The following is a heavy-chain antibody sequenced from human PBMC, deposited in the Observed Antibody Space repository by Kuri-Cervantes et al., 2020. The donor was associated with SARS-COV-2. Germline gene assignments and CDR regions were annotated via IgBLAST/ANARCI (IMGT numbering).Heavy chain of an antibody. V-gene: IGHV3-20*04. D-gene: IGHD2-2*02. J-gene: IGHJ1*01. CDR2: INWNGGST. Sequence: GESLKISCAASGFTFSSYSMNWVRQAPGKGLEWVSGINWNGGSTYYADSVKGRFTISRDNAKNSLYLQMNSLRAEDTALYYCAIEIGYCSSTSCYKYFQHWGQGTLVTVS. CDR3: AIEIGYCSSTSCYKYFQH. CDR1: GFTFSSYS.